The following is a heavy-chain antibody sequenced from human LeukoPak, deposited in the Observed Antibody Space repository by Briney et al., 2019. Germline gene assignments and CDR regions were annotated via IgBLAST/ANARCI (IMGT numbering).Heavy chain of an antibody. J-gene: IGHJ6*02. CDR1: GFTFDDYA. CDR3: TKTRMDV. CDR2: ISHSGAGT. Sequence: GGSLRLSCAASGFTFDDYAMHWVRQAPGKGLEWVSTISHSGAGTSYADSVKGRFTISRDNSKNTLYLQMNSLRAEDTASYYCTKTRMDVWGQGTTVTVSS. V-gene: IGHV3-23*01.